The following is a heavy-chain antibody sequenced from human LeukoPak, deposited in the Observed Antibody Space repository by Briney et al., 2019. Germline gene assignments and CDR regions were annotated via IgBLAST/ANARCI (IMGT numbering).Heavy chain of an antibody. J-gene: IGHJ4*02. Sequence: ASVKVSCKASGYTFTDYYMHWVRQAPGQGFEWMGWINPNDGDTNYAQKFQGRVTMTRDTSISTAHMEVSGLRSDDTAVYYCARANFLYCSSSTCLFDYWGQGTLVTVPS. V-gene: IGHV1-2*02. CDR1: GYTFTDYY. D-gene: IGHD2-2*01. CDR2: INPNDGDT. CDR3: ARANFLYCSSSTCLFDY.